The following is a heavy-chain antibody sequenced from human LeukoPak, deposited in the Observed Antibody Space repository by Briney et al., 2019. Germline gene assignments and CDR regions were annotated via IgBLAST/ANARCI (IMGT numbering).Heavy chain of an antibody. CDR1: GGTFSSYA. CDR3: ARDMNGHFDY. V-gene: IGHV1-69*05. CDR2: IIPIFGTA. J-gene: IGHJ4*02. D-gene: IGHD1-1*01. Sequence: GSSVKVSCKASGGTFSSYAISWVRQAPGQGLEWMGGIIPIFGTANYAQKFQGRVTITTDESTSTAYMELRSLRSDDAAVYYCARDMNGHFDYWGQGTLVTVSS.